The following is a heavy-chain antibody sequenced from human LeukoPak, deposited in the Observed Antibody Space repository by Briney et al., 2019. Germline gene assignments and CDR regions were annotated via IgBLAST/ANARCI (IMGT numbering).Heavy chain of an antibody. CDR2: ISKDGIQE. CDR1: GFRFNNYA. V-gene: IGHV3-30*04. CDR3: AREVYSYPLDALDL. D-gene: IGHD5-18*01. J-gene: IGHJ3*01. Sequence: PGGALRLSCAASGFRFNNYAMHWVRQPPGTGLEWVAVISKDGIQEYYEDSVKGRFTISRDNSKTTLYLQMNSLRSEDTAVYYCAREVYSYPLDALDLWGQGTMVTVSS.